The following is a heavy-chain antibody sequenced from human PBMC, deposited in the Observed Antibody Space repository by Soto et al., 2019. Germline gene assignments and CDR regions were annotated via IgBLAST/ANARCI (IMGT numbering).Heavy chain of an antibody. CDR1: GFTVSSNY. J-gene: IGHJ6*02. V-gene: IGHV3-53*04. CDR3: ARDRTVPPYYYGMDV. Sequence: GGSLRLSCAASGFTVSSNYMSWVRQAPGKGLEWVSVIYSGGSTYYADSVKGRFTISRHNSKNTLYLQMNSLRAEDTAVYYCARDRTVPPYYYGMDVWGQGTTVTVSS. D-gene: IGHD6-6*01. CDR2: IYSGGST.